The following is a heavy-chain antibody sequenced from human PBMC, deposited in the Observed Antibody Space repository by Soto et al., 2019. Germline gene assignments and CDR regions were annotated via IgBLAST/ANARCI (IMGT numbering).Heavy chain of an antibody. J-gene: IGHJ4*02. CDR2: ISGSGGST. D-gene: IGHD6-19*01. Sequence: GGSLRLSCAASGFTFSSYAMSWVRQAPGKGLEWVSAISGSGGSTYYADSVKGRFTISRDNSRNTLYLQMNSLRAEDTAVYYCAKDQRIAVAGTKDYWGQGTLVTSPQ. CDR1: GFTFSSYA. CDR3: AKDQRIAVAGTKDY. V-gene: IGHV3-23*01.